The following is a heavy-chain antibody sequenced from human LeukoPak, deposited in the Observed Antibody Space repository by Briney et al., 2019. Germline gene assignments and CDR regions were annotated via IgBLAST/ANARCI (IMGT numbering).Heavy chain of an antibody. D-gene: IGHD3-10*01. Sequence: GGSLRLSCAASGFTFSSYAMSWVRQAPGKGLEWVSSISGSNDNTYYADSVKGRFTISRDNSKNTLYLQMNSLRAEDTAIYYCAKRTDGSGTYYSFDFWGQGTMVTVSS. V-gene: IGHV3-23*01. J-gene: IGHJ4*02. CDR2: ISGSNDNT. CDR1: GFTFSSYA. CDR3: AKRTDGSGTYYSFDF.